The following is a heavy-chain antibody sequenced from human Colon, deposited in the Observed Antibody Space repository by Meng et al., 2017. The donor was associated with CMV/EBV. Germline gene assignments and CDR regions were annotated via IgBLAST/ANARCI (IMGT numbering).Heavy chain of an antibody. CDR2: MSSSGSIS. CDR1: GFSLNSYE. J-gene: IGHJ5*02. Sequence: GESLKISCAVSGFSLNSYEMNWVRQAPGKGLEWISYMSSSGSISYYADSVKGRFTISRDNAKNSLYLQMNSLRAEDTAVYYCASLRFAAAGTGDLDPWGQGTLVTVSS. V-gene: IGHV3-48*03. CDR3: ASLRFAAAGTGDLDP. D-gene: IGHD6-13*01.